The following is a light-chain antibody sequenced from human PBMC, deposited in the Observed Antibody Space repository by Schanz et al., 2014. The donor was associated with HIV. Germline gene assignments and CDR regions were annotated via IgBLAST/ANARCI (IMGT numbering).Light chain of an antibody. CDR2: GQN. V-gene: IGLV1-44*01. CDR1: NSNIGSYY. CDR3: AAWDYTLNGPL. J-gene: IGLJ2*01. Sequence: SALTQPPSASGTPGQGVTISCSGSNSNIGSYYVNWYQQFPGTAPRLLVYGQNERPSGVPDRFTGSQSGTSASLAISGLQFDDETLYYCAAWDYTLNGPLFGGGTKLTVL.